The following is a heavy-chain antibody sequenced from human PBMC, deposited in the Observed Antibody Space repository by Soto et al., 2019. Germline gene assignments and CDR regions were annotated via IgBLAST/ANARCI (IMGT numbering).Heavy chain of an antibody. CDR2: INSDGTVT. CDR3: TSDLSNCYALDV. J-gene: IGHJ6*02. Sequence: EVQLVESGGGLVQPGGSLRLSCAASGFTFSRYWMHWVRQAPGKGLVWVSRINSDGTVTNYADSVKGRFTISRDNAKNTVYLQMNSRRGEDTAVYYCTSDLSNCYALDVWGQGTTVTVSS. V-gene: IGHV3-74*01. CDR1: GFTFSRYW.